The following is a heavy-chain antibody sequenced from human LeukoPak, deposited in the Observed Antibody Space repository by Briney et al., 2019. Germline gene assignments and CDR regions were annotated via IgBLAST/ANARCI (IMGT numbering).Heavy chain of an antibody. D-gene: IGHD2/OR15-2a*01. CDR1: GFTVSSNY. Sequence: GGSLRLSCAASGFTVSSNYMSWVRQAPGKGLEWVSVIYSGGSTYYADSVKGRFTISRDNSKNTLYLQMNSLRAEDTAVYYCSRSSFPTLPLFDYWGQGTLVTVSS. CDR2: IYSGGST. J-gene: IGHJ4*02. CDR3: SRSSFPTLPLFDY. V-gene: IGHV3-66*02.